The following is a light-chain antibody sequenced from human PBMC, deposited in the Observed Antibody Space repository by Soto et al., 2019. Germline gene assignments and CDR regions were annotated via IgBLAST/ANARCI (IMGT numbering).Light chain of an antibody. J-gene: IGKJ2*01. Sequence: DIQMTQSPSSLSASVGDRVTITCRASQSIGTFLNWYQHKSGMAPRLLIYSASNLKGGVPSRFSGSGSGTDFTLSISSLQPEEFATYYCQHYHSPPPTFGQGTQLEIK. V-gene: IGKV1-39*01. CDR3: QHYHSPPPT. CDR2: SAS. CDR1: QSIGTF.